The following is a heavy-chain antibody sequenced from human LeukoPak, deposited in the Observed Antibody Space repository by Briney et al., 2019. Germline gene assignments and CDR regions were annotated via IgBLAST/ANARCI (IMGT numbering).Heavy chain of an antibody. V-gene: IGHV4-61*02. CDR1: GGSISSGSYY. CDR2: IYTSGST. Sequence: SETLSLTCTVSGGSISSGSYYWSWIRQPAGKGLEWIGRIYTSGSTNYNPSLKSRVTISVDTSKNQFSLKLSSVTAADTAVYYCARGLDFFDYWGQGTLVTASS. CDR3: ARGLDFFDY. J-gene: IGHJ4*02.